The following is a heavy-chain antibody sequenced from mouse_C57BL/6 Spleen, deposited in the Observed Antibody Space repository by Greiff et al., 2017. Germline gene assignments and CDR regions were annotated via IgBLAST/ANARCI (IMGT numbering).Heavy chain of an antibody. J-gene: IGHJ4*01. CDR2: IYPGDGDT. Sequence: QVQLQQSGAELVKPGASVKISCKASGYAFSSYWMNWVKQRPGKGIEWIGQIYPGDGDTNYNGKFKGKATLTADKSSSTAYMQLSSLTSGDSAVYFGARNYGSSRYYAMDYWGQGTSVTVS. D-gene: IGHD1-1*01. CDR1: GYAFSSYW. V-gene: IGHV1-80*01. CDR3: ARNYGSSRYYAMDY.